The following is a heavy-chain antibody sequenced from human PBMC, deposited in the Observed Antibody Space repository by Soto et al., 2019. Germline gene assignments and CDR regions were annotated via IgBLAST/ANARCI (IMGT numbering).Heavy chain of an antibody. CDR1: GGSISSYY. D-gene: IGHD5-18*01. J-gene: IGHJ4*02. CDR3: ASLGYSYGLDY. CDR2: IYYSRST. Sequence: ASETLSLTCTVSGGSISSYYWSWIRQPPGKGLEWIGYIYYSRSTNYNPSLKSRVTISVDTSKNQFSLKLSSVTAADTAVYYCASLGYSYGLDYWGQGTLVTVSS. V-gene: IGHV4-59*01.